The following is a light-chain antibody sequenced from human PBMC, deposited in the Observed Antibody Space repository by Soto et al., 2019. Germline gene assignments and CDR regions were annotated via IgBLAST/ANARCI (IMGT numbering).Light chain of an antibody. CDR3: QQYTTSSWT. Sequence: EIVLTQSPGTLSLSPGERATLSCRSSQSVSSSDLAWYQQKPGQAPRLLIYGASSRATGIPDRFSGSGSGTDCTLTISRLEPEDFAVYYCQQYTTSSWTLGQGTKVDIK. CDR2: GAS. J-gene: IGKJ1*01. CDR1: QSVSSSD. V-gene: IGKV3-20*01.